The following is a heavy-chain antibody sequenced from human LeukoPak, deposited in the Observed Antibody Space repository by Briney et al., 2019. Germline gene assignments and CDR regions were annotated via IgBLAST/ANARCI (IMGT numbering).Heavy chain of an antibody. V-gene: IGHV1-8*01. D-gene: IGHD3-3*01. CDR2: MNPNSGNT. CDR1: GYTFTSYD. CDR3: ARVVARITIFGVVISHHFDY. Sequence: ASVKVSCKASGYTFTSYDINWVRQATGQGLEWMGWMNPNSGNTGYAQKFQGRVTMTRNTSISTAYMELSSLRSEDTAVYYCARVVARITIFGVVISHHFDYWGQGTLVTVSS. J-gene: IGHJ4*02.